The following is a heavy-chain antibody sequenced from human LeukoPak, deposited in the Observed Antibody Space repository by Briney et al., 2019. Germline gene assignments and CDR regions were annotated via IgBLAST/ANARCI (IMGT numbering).Heavy chain of an antibody. V-gene: IGHV4-39*07. Sequence: SETLSLTCTVSGGSISSSSYYWGWIRQPPGKGLERIGSIYYSGSTYYNPSLKSRVTISVDTSKNQFSLKLSSVTAADTAVYYCARVGGGYSSGWHPYDAFDIWGQGTMVTVSS. CDR2: IYYSGST. CDR1: GGSISSSSYY. J-gene: IGHJ3*02. D-gene: IGHD6-19*01. CDR3: ARVGGGYSSGWHPYDAFDI.